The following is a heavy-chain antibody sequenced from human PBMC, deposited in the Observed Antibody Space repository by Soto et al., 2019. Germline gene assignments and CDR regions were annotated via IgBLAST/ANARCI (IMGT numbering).Heavy chain of an antibody. Sequence: ASVKVSCKTSGYSFSNYYINWVRQAPGQGLQWMGRINPSGGSTSYAQKFQGRVTMTRVTSTSTVYMDLSSLRSEDTAVYYCARSQEVVVVPAAPIDYWGQGTLVIVSS. CDR2: INPSGGST. CDR3: ARSQEVVVVPAAPIDY. D-gene: IGHD2-2*01. CDR1: GYSFSNYY. J-gene: IGHJ4*02. V-gene: IGHV1-46*01.